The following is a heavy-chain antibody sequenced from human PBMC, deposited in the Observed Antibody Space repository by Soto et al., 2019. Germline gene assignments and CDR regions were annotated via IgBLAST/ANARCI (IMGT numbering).Heavy chain of an antibody. J-gene: IGHJ6*02. V-gene: IGHV3-7*01. Sequence: PGGSLRLSCAASGFTFSSYWMSWVRQAPGKGLEWVANIKQDGSEKYYVDSVKGRFTISRDNAKNSLYLQMNSLRAEDTAVYYCARDNSFGVVITLVYYYGMDVWGQGTTVTVSS. CDR3: ARDNSFGVVITLVYYYGMDV. CDR1: GFTFSSYW. D-gene: IGHD3-3*01. CDR2: IKQDGSEK.